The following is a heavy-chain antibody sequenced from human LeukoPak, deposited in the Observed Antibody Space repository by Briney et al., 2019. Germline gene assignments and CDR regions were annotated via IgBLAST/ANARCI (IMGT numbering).Heavy chain of an antibody. CDR1: GYTFTSYY. V-gene: IGHV1-2*06. D-gene: IGHD6-6*01. CDR2: INPNSGGT. Sequence: GASVKVSCKASGYTFTSYYMHWVRQAPGQGLEWMGRINPNSGGTNYAQKFQGRVTMTRDTSISIAYMELSRLRSDDTAVYYCARTIAARLLDYWGQGTLVTVSS. J-gene: IGHJ4*02. CDR3: ARTIAARLLDY.